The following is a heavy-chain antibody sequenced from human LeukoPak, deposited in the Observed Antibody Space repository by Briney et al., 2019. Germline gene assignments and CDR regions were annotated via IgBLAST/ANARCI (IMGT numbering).Heavy chain of an antibody. Sequence: GGSLRLSCAASGFTFSSYWMNWARQAPGKGLEWVASINHNGNVNYYVDSVKGRFTISRDNAKNSLYLQTSNLRAEDTAVYFCARGGGLDVWGQGATITVSS. J-gene: IGHJ6*02. CDR1: GFTFSSYW. D-gene: IGHD3-16*01. CDR3: ARGGGLDV. V-gene: IGHV3-7*03. CDR2: INHNGNVN.